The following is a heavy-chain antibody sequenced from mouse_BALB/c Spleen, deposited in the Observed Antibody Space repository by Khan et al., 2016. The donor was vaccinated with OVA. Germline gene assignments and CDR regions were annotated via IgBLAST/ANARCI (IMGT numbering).Heavy chain of an antibody. CDR2: ISSGGSYT. Sequence: EVELVESGGGLVKPGGSLKLSCAASEFTFSSYAMSWVRQTPEKRLEWVATISSGGSYTYFPDSVKGRFTISRDNAKNTLYLQMSSLRSEDTAMYYCARPPFTTAWYFDVWGAGTTVTVSS. J-gene: IGHJ1*01. CDR3: ARPPFTTAWYFDV. CDR1: EFTFSSYA. D-gene: IGHD1-2*01. V-gene: IGHV5-9-3*01.